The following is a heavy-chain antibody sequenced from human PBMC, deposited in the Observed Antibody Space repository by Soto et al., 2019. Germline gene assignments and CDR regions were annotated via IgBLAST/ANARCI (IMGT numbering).Heavy chain of an antibody. CDR3: ARGFPLTIWEGDHTYYYYYYMDV. J-gene: IGHJ6*03. D-gene: IGHD3-3*01. V-gene: IGHV1-8*01. CDR2: MNPNSGNT. Sequence: GASVKVSCKASGYTFTSYDINWVRQATGQGLEWMGWMNPNSGNTGYAQKFQGRVTMTRNTSISTAYMELSSLRSEDTAVYYCARGFPLTIWEGDHTYYYYYYMDVWGKGTTVTVSS. CDR1: GYTFTSYD.